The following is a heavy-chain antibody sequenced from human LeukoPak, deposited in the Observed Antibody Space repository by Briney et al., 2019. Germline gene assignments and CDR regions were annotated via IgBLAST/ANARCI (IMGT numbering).Heavy chain of an antibody. V-gene: IGHV4-39*07. CDR3: ARERAAAGRGWFDP. CDR1: GGSISSSSYY. Sequence: SETLSLTCTVSGGSISSSSYYWGWIRQPPGKGLEWIGSIYYSGSTYYNPSLKSRVTISVDTSKNQFSLKLSSVTAADTAVYYCARERAAAGRGWFDPWGQGTLVTVSS. CDR2: IYYSGST. J-gene: IGHJ5*02. D-gene: IGHD6-13*01.